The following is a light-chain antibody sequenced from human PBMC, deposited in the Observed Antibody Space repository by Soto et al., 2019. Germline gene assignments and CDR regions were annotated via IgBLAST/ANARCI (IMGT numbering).Light chain of an antibody. Sequence: EIVLTQSPATLSLSPGERATLSCKASQNVNNHLVWYQQKSGQAPRLVIYDTSTRASDFPARFSGRVSGTDFTLTTSSLEPEDFAVYYCQQRTSWPPTFGQGTRLYIK. CDR2: DTS. J-gene: IGKJ5*01. CDR1: QNVNNH. CDR3: QQRTSWPPT. V-gene: IGKV3-11*01.